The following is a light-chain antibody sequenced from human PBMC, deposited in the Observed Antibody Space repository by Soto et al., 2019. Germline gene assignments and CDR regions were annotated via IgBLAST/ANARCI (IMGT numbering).Light chain of an antibody. Sequence: QSALTQPPSVSGAPGQRVTISCTGSSSNIGAGYDVHWYQQLPGTAPKLLIYGNSNRPSGVPDRFSGSKSGNTASLTISGLQAEDEADYYCSSYTSSSTYVFGTGIKVSVL. J-gene: IGLJ1*01. V-gene: IGLV1-40*01. CDR3: SSYTSSSTYV. CDR1: SSNIGAGYD. CDR2: GNS.